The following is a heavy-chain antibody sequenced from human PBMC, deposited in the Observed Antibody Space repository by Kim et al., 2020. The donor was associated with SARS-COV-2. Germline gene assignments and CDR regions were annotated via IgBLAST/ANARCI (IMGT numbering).Heavy chain of an antibody. J-gene: IGHJ6*02. CDR2: VSYSGRT. V-gene: IGHV4-59*13. Sequence: SETLSLTCTVSGGPISNYFWNWIRQPPGKGLEWIGYVSYSGRTHYNPSFKSRVTISLDMSNKQFSLNLSSATAADTAVYYCAGVTQHGYGFAEMEVWGQGTTVTVSS. D-gene: IGHD5-18*01. CDR1: GGPISNYF. CDR3: AGVTQHGYGFAEMEV.